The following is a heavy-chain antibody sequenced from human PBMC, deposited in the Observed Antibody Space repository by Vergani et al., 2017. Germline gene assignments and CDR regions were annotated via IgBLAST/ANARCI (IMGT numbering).Heavy chain of an antibody. J-gene: IGHJ5*02. CDR2: INHSGNN. D-gene: IGHD3-10*01. Sequence: QVQLQQWGAGLLKPSETLSLTCAVYGGSFNAYHWNWIRQPPGKGLEWIGEINHSGNNNYNPSLKSRVTMSVHTSKNQFSLKLRSVTAADTAVYYCGRVADFYGLGSRLLDLWGQGILVTVSS. CDR1: GGSFNAYH. V-gene: IGHV4-34*01. CDR3: GRVADFYGLGSRLLDL.